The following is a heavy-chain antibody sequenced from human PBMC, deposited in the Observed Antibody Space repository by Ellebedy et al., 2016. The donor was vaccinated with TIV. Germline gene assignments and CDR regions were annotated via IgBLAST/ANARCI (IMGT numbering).Heavy chain of an antibody. CDR2: INPGTGGT. D-gene: IGHD2-2*01. CDR3: ARTLAPADTSLGF. CDR1: GFTFTGYH. J-gene: IGHJ4*02. Sequence: AASVKVSCKASGFTFTGYHIHWMRQAPGEGLEWMGWINPGTGGTNYAQRFQGRVTMTSDTSITTAFMELSSLTSDDTAMYYCARTLAPADTSLGFWGQGTLVTVSS. V-gene: IGHV1-2*02.